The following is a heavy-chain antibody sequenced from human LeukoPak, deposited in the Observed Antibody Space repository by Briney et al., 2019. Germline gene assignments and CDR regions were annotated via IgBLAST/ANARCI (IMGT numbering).Heavy chain of an antibody. D-gene: IGHD5-12*01. CDR2: INPSGGST. CDR3: ARTRGYSGYDSFDY. J-gene: IGHJ4*02. V-gene: IGHV1-46*01. Sequence: ASVKVSCKASGYTLTSYFMHWVRQARGQGLEWVGIINPSGGSTSYAQKFQGRVTMTRDTSTITVYMELSSLRSEDTAVYYCARTRGYSGYDSFDYWGQGTLVTVSS. CDR1: GYTLTSYF.